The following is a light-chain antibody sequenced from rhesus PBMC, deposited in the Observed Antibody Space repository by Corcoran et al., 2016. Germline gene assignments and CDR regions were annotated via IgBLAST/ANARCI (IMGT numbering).Light chain of an antibody. Sequence: EIVMTQSPATLSLSPGERATLSCRASQSVATYLAWYQQRPGHSPRLLLYGSSTRATGVPDRFSGSGSGTDCTLTSTSLEPEDCAVYYCQETSNLFSFGPGTKLDIK. CDR1: QSVATY. CDR3: QETSNLFS. J-gene: IGKJ3*01. V-gene: IGKV3-31*02. CDR2: GSS.